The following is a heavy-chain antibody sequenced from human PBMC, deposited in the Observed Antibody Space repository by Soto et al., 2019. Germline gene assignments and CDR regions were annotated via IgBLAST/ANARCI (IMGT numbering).Heavy chain of an antibody. CDR1: GYTFTSYA. CDR3: ARDPPPYLDFWSGYPLPYYYYYGMDV. CDR2: INAGNGNT. Sequence: ASVKVSCKASGYTFTSYAMHWVRQAPGQRLEWMGWINAGNGNTKYSQKFQGRVTITRDTSASTAYMELSSLRSEDTAVYFFARDPPPYLDFWSGYPLPYYYYYGMDVWGQGTTVTVSS. J-gene: IGHJ6*02. D-gene: IGHD3-3*01. V-gene: IGHV1-3*01.